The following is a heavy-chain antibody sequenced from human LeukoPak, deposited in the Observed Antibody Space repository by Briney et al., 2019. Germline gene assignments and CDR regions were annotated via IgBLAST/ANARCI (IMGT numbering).Heavy chain of an antibody. V-gene: IGHV1-18*01. J-gene: IGHJ6*03. CDR2: IGAYNGNT. D-gene: IGHD1-1*01. Sequence: ASVKVSCKASGYTFTSYGISWVRQAPGQGVEWMGWIGAYNGNTNYAQKLQGRVTMTTDTSTSTAYFELRSLRSDDTAVYYCARLQDSYYFMDVWGKGTTVTVSS. CDR3: ARLQDSYYFMDV. CDR1: GYTFTSYG.